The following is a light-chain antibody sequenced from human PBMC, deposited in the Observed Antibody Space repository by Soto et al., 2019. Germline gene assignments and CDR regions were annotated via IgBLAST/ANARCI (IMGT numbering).Light chain of an antibody. J-gene: IGKJ1*01. CDR2: DAS. Sequence: DIQTTQSPSTLSASVGDRVTITCRASQSINSWVAWFQQKPGKAPKVLIYDASTLESGVPSRFSGSGSGTEFTLTIDSLQPDDVATYYCQRYNAFSQTFGQGTKVDIK. CDR1: QSINSW. V-gene: IGKV1-5*01. CDR3: QRYNAFSQT.